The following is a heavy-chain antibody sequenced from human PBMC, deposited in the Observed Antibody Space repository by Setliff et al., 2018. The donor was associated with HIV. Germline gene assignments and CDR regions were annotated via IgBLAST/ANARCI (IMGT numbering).Heavy chain of an antibody. CDR3: ARGAYYYDSSGYYAY. Sequence: SVKVSCKASGGTFNNYAISWVRQAPGQGLEWMGRIIPIFSTANYAQKFQGRVTITADESTSTAYMELSSLRSEDTAVYYCARGAYYYDSSGYYAYWGQGTLVTVSS. V-gene: IGHV1-69*13. D-gene: IGHD3-22*01. J-gene: IGHJ4*02. CDR1: GGTFNNYA. CDR2: IIPIFSTA.